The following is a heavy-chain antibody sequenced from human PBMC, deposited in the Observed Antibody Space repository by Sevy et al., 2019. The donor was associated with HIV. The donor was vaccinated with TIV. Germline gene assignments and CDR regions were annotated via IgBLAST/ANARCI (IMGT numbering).Heavy chain of an antibody. CDR1: GYTFTSYG. CDR2: ISAYNGNT. CDR3: ARGSTVTTYYYYYYYMDV. D-gene: IGHD4-17*01. J-gene: IGHJ6*03. V-gene: IGHV1-18*04. Sequence: ASVKVSCKASGYTFTSYGISWVRQAPGQGLEWMGWISAYNGNTNYAQKLQGRVTMTTDTSTSTAYMELRSLRSDDTAVYYCARGSTVTTYYYYYYYMDVWGKGTTVIVSS.